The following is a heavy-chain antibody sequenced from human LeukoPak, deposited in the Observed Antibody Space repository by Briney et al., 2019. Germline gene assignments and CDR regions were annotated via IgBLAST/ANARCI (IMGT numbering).Heavy chain of an antibody. Sequence: GGSLRLSCAASGFTFSSYAMSWVRQAPGKGLEWVSGISGSGGSTDYADSVKGRFTISRDNSKNTVYLKMNRLRAEDTAVYYCAKRNPRSGWYAFDFWGQGTLVTVSS. CDR3: AKRNPRSGWYAFDF. V-gene: IGHV3-23*01. CDR1: GFTFSSYA. D-gene: IGHD6-19*01. J-gene: IGHJ4*02. CDR2: ISGSGGST.